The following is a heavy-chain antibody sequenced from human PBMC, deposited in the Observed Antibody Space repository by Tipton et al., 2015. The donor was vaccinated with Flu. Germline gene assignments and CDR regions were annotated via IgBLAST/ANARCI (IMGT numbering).Heavy chain of an antibody. Sequence: SLRLSCAASGFTLSNYWMTWVRQAPGKGLEWVSHISSSGSTINYADSVKGRFTISRDNAKRSVYLQMNSLRAEDTAVYYCARDHPPTITVLGEITDYFGMAVWGQGTTVTVSS. CDR1: GFTLSNYW. CDR2: ISSSGSTI. V-gene: IGHV3-11*01. J-gene: IGHJ6*02. D-gene: IGHD3-3*01. CDR3: ARDHPPTITVLGEITDYFGMAV.